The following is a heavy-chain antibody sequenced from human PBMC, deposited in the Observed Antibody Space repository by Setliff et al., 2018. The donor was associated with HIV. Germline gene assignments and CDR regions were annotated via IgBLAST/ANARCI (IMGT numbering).Heavy chain of an antibody. CDR2: ISYNSGRI. D-gene: IGHD3-10*01. V-gene: IGHV3-9*01. Sequence: LRLSCAVSGFTFDDYAMHWVRQVPGKGLEWVSSISYNSGRIGYADSVKGRFTISRDNAKKSLYLQMNSLRVEDTALYYCAKEYYGSESRYFYYYYFDVWGKGTTVTVSS. CDR3: AKEYYGSESRYFYYYYFDV. CDR1: GFTFDDYA. J-gene: IGHJ6*03.